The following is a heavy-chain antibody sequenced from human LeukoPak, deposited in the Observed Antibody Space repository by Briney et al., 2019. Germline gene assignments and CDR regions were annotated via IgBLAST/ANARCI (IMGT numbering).Heavy chain of an antibody. CDR1: GYTFTGYY. D-gene: IGHD1-26*01. CDR3: ARGGPIVGAILDY. J-gene: IGHJ4*02. Sequence: ASVKVSCKASGYTFTGYYMHWVRQAPGQGLEWMGWINPNSGGTNYAQKFQGRVTMTRDTSNSPAYMELSRLRSDDTAVYYCARGGPIVGAILDYWGQGTLVTVSS. V-gene: IGHV1-2*02. CDR2: INPNSGGT.